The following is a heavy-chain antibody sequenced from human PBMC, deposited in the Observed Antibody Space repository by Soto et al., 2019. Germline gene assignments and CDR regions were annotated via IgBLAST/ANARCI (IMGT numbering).Heavy chain of an antibody. CDR1: GYTFTNYH. CDR3: ARVAHQSLDY. J-gene: IGHJ4*02. CDR2: INPSDGGT. D-gene: IGHD5-12*01. Sequence: ASVKVSCKTSGYTFTNYHIHWVRQAPGQGLEWLGIINPSDGGTGYAQKFQGRVTMTRDTSTSTVYMDMSSLRSEDTAVYYCARVAHQSLDYWGLGTLVTVSS. V-gene: IGHV1-46*01.